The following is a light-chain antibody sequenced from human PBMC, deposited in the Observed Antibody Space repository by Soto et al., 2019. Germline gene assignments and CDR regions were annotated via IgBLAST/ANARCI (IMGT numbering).Light chain of an antibody. CDR2: KAS. Sequence: DIQMTQSPSTLSASVGDSVTITCRASQNINTWLAWYQQKPGKAPNLLIYKASTLQSGVPSRFSGSGSGAEFTLTISSLQPDDFATYYCQQCNNSPWTFGQGTKVDIK. V-gene: IGKV1-5*03. CDR1: QNINTW. CDR3: QQCNNSPWT. J-gene: IGKJ1*01.